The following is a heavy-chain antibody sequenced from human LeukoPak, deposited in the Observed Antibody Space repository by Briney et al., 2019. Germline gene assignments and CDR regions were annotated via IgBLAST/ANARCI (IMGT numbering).Heavy chain of an antibody. V-gene: IGHV3-23*01. CDR3: AKLETGGGGSGFFDL. Sequence: GGSLRLSCAASGFTFSSYAMSWVRQAPGKGLERVSAISGSGGSTYYADSVKGRFTISRDNSKNTLYLQMNSLRAEDTAVYYCAKLETGGGGSGFFDLWGRGTLVTVSS. CDR1: GFTFSSYA. D-gene: IGHD3-16*01. CDR2: ISGSGGST. J-gene: IGHJ2*01.